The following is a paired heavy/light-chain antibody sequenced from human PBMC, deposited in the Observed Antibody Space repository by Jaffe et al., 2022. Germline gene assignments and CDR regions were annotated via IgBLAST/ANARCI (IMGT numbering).Light chain of an antibody. CDR3: STWDDSLNGVL. J-gene: IGLJ3*02. Sequence: QSVLTQPPSTSGTPGQRVIISCSGSTSNIRSNTVNWYLQLPGTAPKLLIYANTQRPSGVPDRFSASKSGTSASLAISGLQSEDEADYYCSTWDDSLNGVLFGGGTKLTVL. V-gene: IGLV1-44*01. CDR2: ANT. CDR1: TSNIRSNT.
Heavy chain of an antibody. V-gene: IGHV1-2*06. Sequence: QVRLVQSGAEVKKPGASVKVSCQASGNTFTDYYIHWVRQAPGQGLEWMGRIEPNSGGSDYAQKFQGRVTMTWDTSITTAYMDVRSLRSDDTAVYYCSRGGQTGTWTVFWGQGTLVTVSS. J-gene: IGHJ4*02. CDR1: GNTFTDYY. D-gene: IGHD1-7*01. CDR3: SRGGQTGTWTVF. CDR2: IEPNSGGS.